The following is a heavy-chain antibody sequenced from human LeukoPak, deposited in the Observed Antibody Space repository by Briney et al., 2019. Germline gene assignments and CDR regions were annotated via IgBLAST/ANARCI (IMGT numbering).Heavy chain of an antibody. J-gene: IGHJ6*03. Sequence: ASVKVSCKASGYTFTSYYMHWVRQAPGQGLEWMGIINPSGGSTSYAQKFQGRVTMTRDTSTSTVYMELSSLRSEDTAVYYCARGIYSYEYYYYYYYMDVWGKGTTVTISS. CDR2: INPSGGST. V-gene: IGHV1-46*01. CDR3: ARGIYSYEYYYYYYYMDV. D-gene: IGHD5-18*01. CDR1: GYTFTSYY.